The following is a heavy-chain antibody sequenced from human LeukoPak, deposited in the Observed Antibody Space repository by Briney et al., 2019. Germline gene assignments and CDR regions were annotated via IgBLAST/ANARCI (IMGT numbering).Heavy chain of an antibody. V-gene: IGHV4-4*07. CDR1: GGSISSYY. CDR3: ARGGSSGWYRGWFDP. CDR2: IYTSGST. D-gene: IGHD6-19*01. Sequence: SETLSLTRTVSGGSISSYYWSWIRQPAGKGLEWIGRIYTSGSTNYNPSLKSRVTMSVDTSKNQFSLKLSSVTAADTAVYYCARGGSSGWYRGWFDPWGQGTLVTVSS. J-gene: IGHJ5*02.